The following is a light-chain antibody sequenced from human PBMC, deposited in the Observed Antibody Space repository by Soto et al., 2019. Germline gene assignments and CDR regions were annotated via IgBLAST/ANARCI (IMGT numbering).Light chain of an antibody. CDR1: QSIHTS. CDR2: DST. J-gene: IGKJ5*01. CDR3: QQRNVWPPIT. V-gene: IGKV3-11*01. Sequence: VLTQSPATLSLSPGERATLSCRASQSIHTSVGWYQQKSGKPPRLVIYDSTLRANGVPDRFGGSRSRTEFTLTINSLEPEDFAVYHCQQRNVWPPITFGQGTRLEI.